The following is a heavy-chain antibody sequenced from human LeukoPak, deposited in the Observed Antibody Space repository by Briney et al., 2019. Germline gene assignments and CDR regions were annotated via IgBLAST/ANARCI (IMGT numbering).Heavy chain of an antibody. CDR2: ISGSGGST. J-gene: IGHJ6*02. D-gene: IGHD3-9*01. Sequence: GGSLRLSCAASGFTFSSYAMSWVRQAPGKGLEWVSGISGSGGSTYYADSVKGRFTISRDNSKNTLYLQMNSLRAEDTAVYYCAKGLAPYYYYYGMDVWGQGTTVTVSS. CDR1: GFTFSSYA. V-gene: IGHV3-23*01. CDR3: AKGLAPYYYYYGMDV.